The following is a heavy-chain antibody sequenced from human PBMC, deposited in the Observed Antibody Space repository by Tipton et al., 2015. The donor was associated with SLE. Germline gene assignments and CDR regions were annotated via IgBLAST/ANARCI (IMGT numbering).Heavy chain of an antibody. J-gene: IGHJ4*02. D-gene: IGHD3-9*01. V-gene: IGHV4-59*01. CDR1: RGSISSYY. CDR2: VFYNGET. Sequence: TLSLTCTVSRGSISSYYWSWIRQPPGQGLEWIGHVFYNGETNYNPSLKGRVTISLDTSMKQFSLNLMSVTSADTAAYYCARGKRHYDVLTGYYSKPHYSDFWGQGTVVAVSP. CDR3: ARGKRHYDVLTGYYSKPHYSDF.